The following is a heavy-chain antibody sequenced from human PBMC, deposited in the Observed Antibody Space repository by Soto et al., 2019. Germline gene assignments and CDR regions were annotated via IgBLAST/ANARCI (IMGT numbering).Heavy chain of an antibody. D-gene: IGHD1-26*01. CDR2: IKQDGSEK. Sequence: EVQLVESGGGLVQPGGSLRLSCAASGFTFSNYWMSWVRQAPGKGLEWVANIKQDGSEKYYVDSVKGRFTISRDNAKNSLYLQMNSLRAEDTAVYYCARERGSSSFDYWGQGTLVTVSS. V-gene: IGHV3-7*05. CDR3: ARERGSSSFDY. J-gene: IGHJ4*02. CDR1: GFTFSNYW.